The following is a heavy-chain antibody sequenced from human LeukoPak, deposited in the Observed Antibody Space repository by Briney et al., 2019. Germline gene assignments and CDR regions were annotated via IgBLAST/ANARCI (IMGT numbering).Heavy chain of an antibody. D-gene: IGHD6-19*01. CDR1: GFTFSDYY. Sequence: GGSLRLSCAASGFTFSDYYMSWIRQAPGKGLEWVSYISSSGSTIYYADSVKGRFTISRDNAKNSLYLQMNSLRAEDTAVYYCAKDPWDSSGLFDYWGQGTLVTVSS. J-gene: IGHJ4*02. CDR3: AKDPWDSSGLFDY. CDR2: ISSSGSTI. V-gene: IGHV3-11*01.